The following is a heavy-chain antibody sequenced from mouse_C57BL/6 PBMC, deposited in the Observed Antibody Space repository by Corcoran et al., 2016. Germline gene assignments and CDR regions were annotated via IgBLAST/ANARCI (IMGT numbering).Heavy chain of an antibody. J-gene: IGHJ4*01. Sequence: VQLKQSGSELVRPGASVKLSCKASGYTFNDYYINWVKQRPGQGLEWIARIYPGSGNTYYNEKFKGKATLTAEKSSSTAYMQLSSLTSEDSAVYFCARAPYYYAMDYLGQGTSVTVSS. CDR1: GYTFNDYY. CDR3: ARAPYYYAMDY. V-gene: IGHV1-76*01. CDR2: IYPGSGNT.